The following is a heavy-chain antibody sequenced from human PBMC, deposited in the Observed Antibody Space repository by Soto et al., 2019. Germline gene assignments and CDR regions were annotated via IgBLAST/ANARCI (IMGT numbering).Heavy chain of an antibody. CDR2: IYYNRST. J-gene: IGHJ5*02. V-gene: IGHV4-59*08. Sequence: PSETLSLTCTVSAGSISSYYWSWIRQPPGKGLEWNGYIYYNRSTNYNPSIKSQVTIAVDTSKNQFSKKLSSVTAADTAVYYCAGERVDTAMVWPLNWFDPWGQGTLVTVSS. D-gene: IGHD5-18*01. CDR1: AGSISSYY. CDR3: AGERVDTAMVWPLNWFDP.